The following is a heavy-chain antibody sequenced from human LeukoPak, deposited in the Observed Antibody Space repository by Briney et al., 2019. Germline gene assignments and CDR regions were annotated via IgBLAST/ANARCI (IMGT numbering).Heavy chain of an antibody. V-gene: IGHV3-30-3*01. CDR3: ARGAHIVVVTAPTDY. Sequence: QPGRSLRLSCAASGFTFSSYAMHWVRQAPGKGLEWVAVISYDGSNKYYADSVKGRFTISRDNSKNTLYLQMNSLRAEDTAVYYCARGAHIVVVTAPTDYWGQGTLVTVSS. J-gene: IGHJ4*02. D-gene: IGHD2-21*02. CDR2: ISYDGSNK. CDR1: GFTFSSYA.